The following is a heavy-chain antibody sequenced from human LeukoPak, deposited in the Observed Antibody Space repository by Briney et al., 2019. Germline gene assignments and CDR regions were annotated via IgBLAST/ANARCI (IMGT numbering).Heavy chain of an antibody. J-gene: IGHJ6*04. CDR2: INPSGGIT. Sequence: ASVKVSCKASGYAFTSYYIHWVRQAPGQGLKWVGIINPSGGITSYAQKFQGRVTMTSDTSTSTVYMELSSLTSDDTAVYYCAAEMDVWGKGTTVTVSS. CDR3: AAEMDV. CDR1: GYAFTSYY. V-gene: IGHV1-46*01.